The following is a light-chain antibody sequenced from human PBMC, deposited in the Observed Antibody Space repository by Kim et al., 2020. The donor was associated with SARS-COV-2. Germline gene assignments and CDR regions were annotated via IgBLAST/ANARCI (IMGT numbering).Light chain of an antibody. J-gene: IGLJ3*02. CDR2: SNN. V-gene: IGLV1-44*01. Sequence: GQMFSISCSGSSSNIGSITVIWYHLLPGTAPKLLIYSNNQRPSGVPDRFSGSKSGTSASLAISGLQSEDEADYYCAAWDDSLNGWVFGGGTQLTVL. CDR1: SSNIGSIT. CDR3: AAWDDSLNGWV.